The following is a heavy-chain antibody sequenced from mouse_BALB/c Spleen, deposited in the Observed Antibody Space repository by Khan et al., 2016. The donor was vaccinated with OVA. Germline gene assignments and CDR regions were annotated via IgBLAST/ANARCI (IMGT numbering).Heavy chain of an antibody. J-gene: IGHJ2*01. Sequence: EVQLQESGPGLVKPSQSLSLTCTVTGYSITSGYGWNWIRQFPGNQLEWMGYISYNGSTNYNPSLKSRTSITLDTSKNQFFLQLNSVTTEDTATYYCARTARIKYWGQGTTLTVSS. CDR3: ARTARIKY. CDR2: ISYNGST. CDR1: GYSITSGYG. V-gene: IGHV3-2*02. D-gene: IGHD1-2*01.